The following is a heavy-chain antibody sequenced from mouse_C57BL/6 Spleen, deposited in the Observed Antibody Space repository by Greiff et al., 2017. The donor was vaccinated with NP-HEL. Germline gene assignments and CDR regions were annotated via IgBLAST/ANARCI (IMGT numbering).Heavy chain of an antibody. V-gene: IGHV1-64*01. CDR3: ARRDYDRIAY. D-gene: IGHD2-4*01. Sequence: QVQLKQPGAELVKPGASVKLSCKASGYTFTSYWMHWVNQRPGQGLEWIGMIHPNSGSTNYNEKFKSKATLTVDKSSSTAYMQFSSLTSEDSAVYYCARRDYDRIAYWGQGTLVTVSA. CDR2: IHPNSGST. CDR1: GYTFTSYW. J-gene: IGHJ3*01.